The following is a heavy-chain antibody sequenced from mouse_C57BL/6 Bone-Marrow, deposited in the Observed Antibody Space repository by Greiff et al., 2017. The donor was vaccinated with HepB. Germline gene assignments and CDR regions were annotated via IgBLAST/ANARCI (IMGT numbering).Heavy chain of an antibody. D-gene: IGHD1-1*01. CDR1: GYTFTSYW. CDR3: ARGNYGSSYSWFAY. J-gene: IGHJ3*01. CDR2: IYPGSGST. V-gene: IGHV1-55*01. Sequence: VQLQQPGAELVKPGASVKMSCKASGYTFTSYWITWVKQRPGQGLEWIGDIYPGSGSTNYNEKFKSKATLTVDTSSSTAYMQLSSLTSEGSAVYYCARGNYGSSYSWFAYWGQGTLVTVSA.